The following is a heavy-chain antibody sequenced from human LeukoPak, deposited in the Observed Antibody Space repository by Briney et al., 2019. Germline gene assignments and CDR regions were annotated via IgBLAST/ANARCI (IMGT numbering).Heavy chain of an antibody. D-gene: IGHD3-10*01. CDR2: ISSSSSYI. Sequence: AGGSLRLSCAASGFTFSSYAMSWVRQAPGKGLEWVSSISSSSSYIYYADSVKGRFTISRDNAKNSLYLQMNSLRAEDTAVYYCARGLWFGELADWGQGTLVTVSS. V-gene: IGHV3-21*01. J-gene: IGHJ4*02. CDR1: GFTFSSYA. CDR3: ARGLWFGELAD.